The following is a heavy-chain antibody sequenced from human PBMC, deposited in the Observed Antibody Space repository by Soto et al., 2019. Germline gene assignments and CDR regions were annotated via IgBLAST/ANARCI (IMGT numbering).Heavy chain of an antibody. Sequence: QVQLVESGGGVVQPGRSLRLSCAASGFTFSSYGMHWVRQAPGKGLEWVAVIWYDGSNKYYADSVKGRFTISRDNSKNTLYLQMNSLRAEDTAVYYCARVRGYSGYGAFDYWGQGTLATVSS. D-gene: IGHD5-12*01. CDR3: ARVRGYSGYGAFDY. J-gene: IGHJ4*02. CDR1: GFTFSSYG. CDR2: IWYDGSNK. V-gene: IGHV3-33*01.